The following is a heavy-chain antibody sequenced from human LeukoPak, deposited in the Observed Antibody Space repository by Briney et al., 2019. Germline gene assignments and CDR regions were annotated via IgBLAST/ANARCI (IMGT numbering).Heavy chain of an antibody. CDR3: ARGSSYYYGSGSHDY. V-gene: IGHV3-48*03. CDR2: ISSSDGTI. D-gene: IGHD3-10*01. Sequence: GGSLRLSCAASGFTFSSYEMNWVRQAPGKGLEWVSYISSSDGTIYYADSVKGRFTISRDNAKNSLYLQMNSLRAEDTALYYCARGSSYYYGSGSHDYWGQGTLVTVSS. CDR1: GFTFSSYE. J-gene: IGHJ4*02.